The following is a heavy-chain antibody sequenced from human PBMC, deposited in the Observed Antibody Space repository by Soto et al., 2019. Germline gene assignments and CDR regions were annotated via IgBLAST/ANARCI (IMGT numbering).Heavy chain of an antibody. CDR1: GFTFSSYA. V-gene: IGHV3-23*01. CDR2: ISGSGGST. CDR3: AKDRIAAAGTYY. Sequence: EVQLLESGGGLSQPGGSLRLSCAASGFTFSSYAMSWVRQAPGKGLVWVSAISGSGGSTYYADSVKGRFTISRDNAKNTLYLPMNSLRASDTAVYYCAKDRIAAAGTYYCGQGTLVTVSS. D-gene: IGHD6-13*01. J-gene: IGHJ4*02.